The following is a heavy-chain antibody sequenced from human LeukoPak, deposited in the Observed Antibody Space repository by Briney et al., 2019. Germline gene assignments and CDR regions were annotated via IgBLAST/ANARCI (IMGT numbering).Heavy chain of an antibody. CDR1: GYTFTDYY. V-gene: IGHV1-2*02. Sequence: ASVKVSCKASGYTFTDYYMHWVRQAPGQGLEWMGWINPNSGGTNYAQKFQGRVTMTRDTSISTAYMELSRLRSDDTAVYYCAMNYDSSGYYLIEYFQHWGQGTLVTVSS. CDR3: AMNYDSSGYYLIEYFQH. D-gene: IGHD3-22*01. CDR2: INPNSGGT. J-gene: IGHJ1*01.